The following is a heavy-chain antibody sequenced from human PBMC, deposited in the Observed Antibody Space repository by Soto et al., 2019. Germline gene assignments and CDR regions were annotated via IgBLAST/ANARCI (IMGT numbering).Heavy chain of an antibody. D-gene: IGHD3-10*01. CDR2: ISGSGDST. CDR3: AKRGSGSYFDY. Sequence: EVQLLESGGGLVQPGGSLRLSCAASGFTFSSYAMRWVRQAPGKGLEWVSAISGSGDSTYYADSVKGRFTISRANSKNTLYLQMNSLRAEDTAVYYCAKRGSGSYFDYWGQGTLVTVSS. V-gene: IGHV3-23*01. J-gene: IGHJ4*02. CDR1: GFTFSSYA.